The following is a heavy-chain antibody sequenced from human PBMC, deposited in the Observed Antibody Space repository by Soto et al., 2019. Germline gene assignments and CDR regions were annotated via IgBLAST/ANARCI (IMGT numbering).Heavy chain of an antibody. CDR3: ARDFGITGTLSYFDY. CDR2: IWYDGSNK. CDR1: GFTFSSYG. D-gene: IGHD1-20*01. V-gene: IGHV3-33*01. J-gene: IGHJ4*02. Sequence: PGGSLRLSCAASGFTFSSYGMHWVRQAPGKGLEWVAAIWYDGSNKYYADSVKGRFTISRDNSKNTLYLQMNSLRAEDTAVYYCARDFGITGTLSYFDYWGQGTLVTVSS.